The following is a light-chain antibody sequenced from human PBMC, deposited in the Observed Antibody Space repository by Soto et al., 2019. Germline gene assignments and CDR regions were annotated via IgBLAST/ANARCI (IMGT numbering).Light chain of an antibody. CDR3: SSFTSSILQ. V-gene: IGLV2-14*01. Sequence: QSALTQPASVSGSPGQSITISCTGTSSNIGTYDFVSWYQQHPGKAPKLIIYEDTDRPSGVSNRFSGSKSGNTASLTITGLEDEDDADYYCSSFTSSILQFGGGTKLTVL. CDR2: EDT. CDR1: SSNIGTYDF. J-gene: IGLJ2*01.